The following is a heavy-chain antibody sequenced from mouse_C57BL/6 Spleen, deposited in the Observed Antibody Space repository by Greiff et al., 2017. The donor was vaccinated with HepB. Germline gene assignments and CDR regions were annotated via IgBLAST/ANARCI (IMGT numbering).Heavy chain of an antibody. CDR3: ARENYYGSSDYAMDY. D-gene: IGHD1-1*01. CDR2: IYPRDGST. V-gene: IGHV1-78*01. CDR1: GYTFTDHT. Sequence: QVQLQQSDAELVKPGASVKISCKVSGYTFTDHTIHWMKQRPEQGLEWIGYIYPRDGSTKYNEKFKGKATLTADKSSSTAYMQLNSLTSEDSAVYFCARENYYGSSDYAMDYWGQGTSVTVSS. J-gene: IGHJ4*01.